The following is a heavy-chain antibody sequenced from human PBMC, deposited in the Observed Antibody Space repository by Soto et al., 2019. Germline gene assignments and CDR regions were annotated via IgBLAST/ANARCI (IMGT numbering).Heavy chain of an antibody. Sequence: GGSLRLSCAASGFTFDDYAMHWVRQAPGKGLEWVSGISWNSGSIGYADSVKGRFTISRDNAKNSLYLQMNSLRAEDTALYYCAKDIDTIFGHYYYGMDVWGQGTTVTVSS. V-gene: IGHV3-9*01. D-gene: IGHD3-3*01. CDR2: ISWNSGSI. CDR3: AKDIDTIFGHYYYGMDV. J-gene: IGHJ6*02. CDR1: GFTFDDYA.